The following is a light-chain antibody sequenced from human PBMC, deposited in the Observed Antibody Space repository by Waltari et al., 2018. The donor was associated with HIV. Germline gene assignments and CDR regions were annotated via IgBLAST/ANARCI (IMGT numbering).Light chain of an antibody. V-gene: IGKV3-20*01. CDR3: QQYGGSPPIT. CDR2: GAS. Sequence: EIVLTQSPGTLSLSPGERATLSCRASQSVSSSYLAWYQQKPGQAPRLLIYGASSRATGIPDRFSGSVSGTDFTLTISRLEPEDFAVYYCQQYGGSPPITFGQGTRLEIK. J-gene: IGKJ5*01. CDR1: QSVSSSY.